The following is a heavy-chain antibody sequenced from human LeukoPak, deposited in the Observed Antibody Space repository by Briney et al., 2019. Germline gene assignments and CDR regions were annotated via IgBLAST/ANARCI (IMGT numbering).Heavy chain of an antibody. J-gene: IGHJ5*02. D-gene: IGHD3-22*01. Sequence: SETLSLTCTVSGGSISRHYWSWIRQPPGKGLEWIGHIYNSGTTKYNPSLKSRSTISVDTSKNQFSLKLTSVTAADTAVYYCARGRYYYDSSGYYYDNWFDPWGQGSLVTVSS. CDR3: ARGRYYYDSSGYYYDNWFDP. CDR1: GGSISRHY. CDR2: IYNSGTT. V-gene: IGHV4-59*11.